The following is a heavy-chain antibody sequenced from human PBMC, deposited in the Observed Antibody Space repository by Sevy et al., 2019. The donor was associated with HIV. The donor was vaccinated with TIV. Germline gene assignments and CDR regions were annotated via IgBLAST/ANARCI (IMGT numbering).Heavy chain of an antibody. Sequence: SETLSLTCTVSGGSIGLYFWSWIRQPPGKGLEWIGYMYASGATNYNPSLKSRVSISLDTSKNQFSLRRKSVTAADTAVYYCARESIGATGDFDYWGQGTRVTVSS. CDR3: ARESIGATGDFDY. D-gene: IGHD1-1*01. CDR1: GGSIGLYF. J-gene: IGHJ4*02. V-gene: IGHV4-59*01. CDR2: MYASGAT.